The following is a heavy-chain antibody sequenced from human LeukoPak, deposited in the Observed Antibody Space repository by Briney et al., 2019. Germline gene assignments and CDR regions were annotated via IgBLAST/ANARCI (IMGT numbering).Heavy chain of an antibody. J-gene: IGHJ3*01. CDR2: IKGSGSYT. CDR1: GFTFSNYA. CDR3: AKDPNGDYIGAFDF. Sequence: GGSLRLSCAGSGFTFSNYAMIWVRQAPGKGLEWVSAIKGSGSYTKYADSVTGRFTISRDNSKNMLYLQMNSLTADDTAIYYCAKDPNGDYIGAFDFGGQGTMVNVSS. V-gene: IGHV3-23*01. D-gene: IGHD4-17*01.